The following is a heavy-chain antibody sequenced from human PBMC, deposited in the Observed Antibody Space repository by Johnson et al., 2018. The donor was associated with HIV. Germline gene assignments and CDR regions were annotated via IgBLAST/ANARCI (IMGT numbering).Heavy chain of an antibody. CDR3: AREGGGGGYPRFDRRAFDI. V-gene: IGHV3-30*04. J-gene: IGHJ3*02. CDR2: ISADGRNK. Sequence: QVQLVESGGGVVQPGRSLRLSCAASGFIFSDYVIHWVRQAPGKGLEWVSVISADGRNKYYADSVKGRFTISRDNSKNTLYLQMNSLRAEDTAVYYCAREGGGGGYPRFDRRAFDIWGQGTMVTVSS. CDR1: GFIFSDYV. D-gene: IGHD3-16*02.